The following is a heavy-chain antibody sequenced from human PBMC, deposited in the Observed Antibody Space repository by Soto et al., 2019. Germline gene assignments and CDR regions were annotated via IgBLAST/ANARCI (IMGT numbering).Heavy chain of an antibody. CDR2: ISSSSSYI. CDR1: GFTFNIYW. J-gene: IGHJ1*01. Sequence: GGSLRLSCAASGFTFNIYWMHWVRQAPGQGLVWVSSISSSSSYIYYADSVNGRFTISRDNAKNSLYLQMNGLRAEDTAVYYCARDRVESGYPEYFQHWGQGTLVTVSS. CDR3: ARDRVESGYPEYFQH. V-gene: IGHV3-21*04. D-gene: IGHD3-22*01.